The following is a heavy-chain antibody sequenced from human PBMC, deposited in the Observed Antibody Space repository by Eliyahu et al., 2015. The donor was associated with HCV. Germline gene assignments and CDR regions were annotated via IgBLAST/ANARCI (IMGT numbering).Heavy chain of an antibody. V-gene: IGHV6-1*01. CDR1: GDTVSSNTAA. D-gene: IGHD3-22*01. CDR2: TYYRSKWYN. CDR3: ARDPGYYDSSGYYWSYFDY. J-gene: IGHJ4*02. Sequence: QVQLQQSGPGLVKPSQTLSLTCAISGDTVSSNTAAWNWIRQSPSRGLEWLGRTYYRSKWYNDYVVSVKSRITINPDTSKNQFSLQLNSVTPEDTAVYYCARDPGYYDSSGYYWSYFDYWGQGTLVTVSS.